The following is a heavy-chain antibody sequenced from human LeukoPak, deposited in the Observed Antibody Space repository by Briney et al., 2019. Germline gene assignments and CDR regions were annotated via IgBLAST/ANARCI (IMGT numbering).Heavy chain of an antibody. CDR3: ARQYYDILTDPNYFDS. Sequence: PGESLKISCKGSGYSFSNYWIGWVRQMPGKGLEWVGIILPGNSDTRYSPSFQGQVTMSANKSISTAYLQWSSLKAADTAMYYCARQYYDILTDPNYFDSWGQGTLVTVSS. J-gene: IGHJ4*02. V-gene: IGHV5-51*01. CDR2: ILPGNSDT. D-gene: IGHD3-9*01. CDR1: GYSFSNYW.